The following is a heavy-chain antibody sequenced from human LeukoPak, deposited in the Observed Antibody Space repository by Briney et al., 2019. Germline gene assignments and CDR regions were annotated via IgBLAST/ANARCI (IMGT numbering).Heavy chain of an antibody. V-gene: IGHV3-23*01. J-gene: IGHJ5*02. CDR2: IDASGGAT. D-gene: IGHD6-19*01. CDR3: AKGSGSGWYGWFAP. CDR1: GITVSNYG. Sequence: GGSLRLSCVVSGITVSNYGMNWVRQAPGKGLEWVSTIDASGGATYYADSVEGRFTISRDNSKNTFYLQMNSLRAEDTAVYYCAKGSGSGWYGWFAPWGQGTLVTVSS.